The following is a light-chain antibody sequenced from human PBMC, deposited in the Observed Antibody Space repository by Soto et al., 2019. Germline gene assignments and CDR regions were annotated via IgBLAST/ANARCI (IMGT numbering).Light chain of an antibody. J-gene: IGKJ5*01. V-gene: IGKV3D-15*01. CDR3: QQYNNWPPIT. CDR1: QSVSSN. Sequence: EIVLTQSPATLSVSPGERAALSCRASQSVSSNLAWYQQKPGQAPRLLIYDTSTRATGIPARFSGSGCGTEFTLTISSLQSEDFAVYYCQQYNNWPPITFGQGTRLDIK. CDR2: DTS.